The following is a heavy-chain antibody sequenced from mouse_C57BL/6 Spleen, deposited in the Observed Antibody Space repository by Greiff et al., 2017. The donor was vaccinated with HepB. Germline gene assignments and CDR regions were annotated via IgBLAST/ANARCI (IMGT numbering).Heavy chain of an antibody. CDR3: TRRGSYCAMDY. V-gene: IGHV1-15*01. CDR2: IDPDTGGT. J-gene: IGHJ4*01. CDR1: GYTFTDYE. Sequence: QVHVKQSGAELVRPGASVTLSCKASGYTFTDYEMHWVKQAPVHGLEWIGAIDPDTGGTAYNQKFKGKGILTADKSSSTAYMELRSLTSEDSAVYYCTRRGSYCAMDYWGQGTSVTVSS.